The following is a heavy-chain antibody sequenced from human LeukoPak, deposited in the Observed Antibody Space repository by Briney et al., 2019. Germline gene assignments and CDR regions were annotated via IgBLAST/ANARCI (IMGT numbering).Heavy chain of an antibody. Sequence: GGSLRLSCAASGFTFSSYEMNWVRQAPGKGLEWVSGIGAGGTFTYYADSVKGRFTISRDNSRNTLYLQMNSLRADDTAVYYCAKDLDYTSYGYYLDYWGQGTLVTVSS. V-gene: IGHV3-23*01. J-gene: IGHJ4*02. CDR3: AKDLDYTSYGYYLDY. CDR1: GFTFSSYE. CDR2: IGAGGTFT. D-gene: IGHD4-11*01.